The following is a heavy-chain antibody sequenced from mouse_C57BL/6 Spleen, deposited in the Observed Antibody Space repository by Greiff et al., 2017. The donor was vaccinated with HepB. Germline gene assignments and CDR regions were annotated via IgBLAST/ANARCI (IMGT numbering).Heavy chain of an antibody. CDR3: ARGKVIYLDY. CDR2: IDPSDSYI. J-gene: IGHJ2*01. Sequence: QVQLQQPGAELVMPGASVKLSCTASGYTFTSYWMHWVKQRPGQGLEWIAEIDPSDSYITYTHTFTGTSTLTVDKSTSTTDMQLSSLTAEDSAVYDCARGKVIYLDYWGQGTTRTVSS. CDR1: GYTFTSYW. V-gene: IGHV1-69*01.